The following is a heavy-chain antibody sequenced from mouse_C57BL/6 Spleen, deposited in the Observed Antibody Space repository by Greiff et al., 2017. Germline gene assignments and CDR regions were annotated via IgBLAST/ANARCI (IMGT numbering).Heavy chain of an antibody. D-gene: IGHD3-2*02. CDR3: ARSQDSSGPIY. CDR2: IYPGSGNT. V-gene: IGHV1-76*01. Sequence: VKLMESGAELVRPGASVKLSCKASGYTFTDYYINWVKQRPGQGLEWIARIYPGSGNTYYNETFKGKATLTAEKSSSTAYMQLSSLTSEDSAVYFCARSQDSSGPIYGGQGTTLTVSS. CDR1: GYTFTDYY. J-gene: IGHJ2*01.